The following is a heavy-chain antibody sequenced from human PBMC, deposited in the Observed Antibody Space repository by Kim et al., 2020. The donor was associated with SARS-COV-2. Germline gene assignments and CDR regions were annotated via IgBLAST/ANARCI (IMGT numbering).Heavy chain of an antibody. D-gene: IGHD5-12*01. CDR3: ARPYSGYDPDAFDI. J-gene: IGHJ3*02. Sequence: GGSLRLSCAASGFTFSSYSMNWVRQAPGKGLEWVSSVSSSSYIYYADSVKGRFTISRDNAKNSLYLQMNSLRAEDTAVYYCARPYSGYDPDAFDIWGQGTMVTVSS. V-gene: IGHV3-21*01. CDR2: VSSSSYI. CDR1: GFTFSSYS.